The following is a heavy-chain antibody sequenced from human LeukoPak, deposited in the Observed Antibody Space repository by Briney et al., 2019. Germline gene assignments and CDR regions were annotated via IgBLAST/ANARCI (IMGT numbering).Heavy chain of an antibody. CDR1: GYTFATYG. V-gene: IGHV1-18*01. CDR2: IGPNNGNT. Sequence: ASVKVSCKASGYTFATYGITWVRQAPGQGLEWMGWIGPNNGNTNYAQNLQGRVTMTTDTSTGTAYMELRSLRSDDTAVYFCARDSGGRGHFDFWGQGTLVTVSS. D-gene: IGHD3-16*01. CDR3: ARDSGGRGHFDF. J-gene: IGHJ4*02.